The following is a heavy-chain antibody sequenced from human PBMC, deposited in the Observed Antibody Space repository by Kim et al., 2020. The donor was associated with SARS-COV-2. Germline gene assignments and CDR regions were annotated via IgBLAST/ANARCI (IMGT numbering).Heavy chain of an antibody. J-gene: IGHJ6*02. CDR2: ISAYNGNT. CDR1: GYTFTSYG. CDR3: ARDSPLRYFDWLLPEPYYYYGMDV. D-gene: IGHD3-9*01. V-gene: IGHV1-18*01. Sequence: ASVKVSCKASGYTFTSYGISWVRQAPGQGLEWMGWISAYNGNTNYAQKLQGRVTMTTDTSTSTAYMELRSLRSDDTAVYYCARDSPLRYFDWLLPEPYYYYGMDVWGQGTTVTVSS.